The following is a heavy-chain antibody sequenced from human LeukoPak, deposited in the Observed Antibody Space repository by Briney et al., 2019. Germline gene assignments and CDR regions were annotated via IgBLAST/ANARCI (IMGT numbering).Heavy chain of an antibody. V-gene: IGHV1-8*01. CDR3: ARGSYYYGSGSYMWFDP. CDR1: GYTFTSYD. CDR2: MNPNSGNT. Sequence: GASVKVSCKASGYTFTSYDINWVRQATGQGLEWMGWMNPNSGNTGYAQKFQGRVTMTRNTSISTAYMELSSLRSEDTAVYYCARGSYYYGSGSYMWFDPWGQGTLVTVSS. J-gene: IGHJ5*02. D-gene: IGHD3-10*01.